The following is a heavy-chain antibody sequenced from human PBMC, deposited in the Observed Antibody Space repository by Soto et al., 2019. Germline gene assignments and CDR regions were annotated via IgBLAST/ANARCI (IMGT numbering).Heavy chain of an antibody. Sequence: ASETLSLTCAVSGDSISGHYCMWIRQPPGKGLEWIGYIYYSGSTKYNPSLKSRVTISVDTSKNRFSLRLSSVTAADTAVYYCARVWGGAFDFWGQGTMVTVS. CDR2: IYYSGST. J-gene: IGHJ3*01. D-gene: IGHD3-10*01. CDR1: GDSISGHY. CDR3: ARVWGGAFDF. V-gene: IGHV4-59*11.